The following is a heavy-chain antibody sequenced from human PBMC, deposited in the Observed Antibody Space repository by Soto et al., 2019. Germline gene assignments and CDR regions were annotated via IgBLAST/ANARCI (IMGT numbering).Heavy chain of an antibody. V-gene: IGHV3-20*04. D-gene: IGHD4-4*01. CDR2: INWNGASA. CDR3: VRDNSNWFDP. J-gene: IGHJ5*02. CDR1: GFTFDNYA. Sequence: PGGSLRLSCTVSGFTFDNYAMSWVRQAPGKGLEWISGINWNGASAGYADSVKGRFTISRDNAKNSLYLQMNSLRAEDTAVYYCVRDNSNWFDPWGQGTLVTVSS.